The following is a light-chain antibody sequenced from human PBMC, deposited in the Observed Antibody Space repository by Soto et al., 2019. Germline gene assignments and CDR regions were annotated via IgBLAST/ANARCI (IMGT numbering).Light chain of an antibody. CDR3: SSYTSGSTLYV. J-gene: IGLJ1*01. Sequence: QSVLTQPASVAGSPGQSMTISCTGTSSDVGSYNYVSWYQHHPGKAPRLMIYASSNRPSGVSHRFSGSRSGNTASLTISGLQAEDEADYYCSSYTSGSTLYVFGTGTKVTVL. CDR2: ASS. V-gene: IGLV2-14*01. CDR1: SSDVGSYNY.